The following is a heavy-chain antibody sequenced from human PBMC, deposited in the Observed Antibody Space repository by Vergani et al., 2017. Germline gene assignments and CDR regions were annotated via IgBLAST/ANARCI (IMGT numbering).Heavy chain of an antibody. V-gene: IGHV4-59*12. D-gene: IGHD2-2*01. CDR3: ARDQLVVVPAAILDY. Sequence: QVQLQESGPGLVKPSETLSLTCTVSGGSISSYYWSWIRQPPGKGLEWIGYIYYSGSTNYNPSLKSRVTISVDTSKNQFSLKLSSVTAADTAVYYCARDQLVVVPAAILDYWGQGTLVTVSS. CDR1: GGSISSYY. CDR2: IYYSGST. J-gene: IGHJ4*02.